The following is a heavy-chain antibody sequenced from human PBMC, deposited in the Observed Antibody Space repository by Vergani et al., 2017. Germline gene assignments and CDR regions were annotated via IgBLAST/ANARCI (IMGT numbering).Heavy chain of an antibody. J-gene: IGHJ6*03. D-gene: IGHD1-1*01. Sequence: QVQLVQSGAEVKKPGASVKVSCKASGYTFTSYAMHWVRQAPGQRLEWMGWINAGNGNTKYSQKFQGRVTITRDTSASTAYMELSSLRSEDTAVYYCARGAAGTRGRYYMDVWGKGTTVIVSS. CDR1: GYTFTSYA. CDR2: INAGNGNT. V-gene: IGHV1-3*01. CDR3: ARGAAGTRGRYYMDV.